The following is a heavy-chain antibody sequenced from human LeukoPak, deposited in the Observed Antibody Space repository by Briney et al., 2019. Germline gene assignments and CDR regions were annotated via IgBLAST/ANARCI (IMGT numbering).Heavy chain of an antibody. CDR1: GFTFSSYA. CDR2: ISGSGGST. V-gene: IGHV3-23*01. CDR3: ARDLVLPMARWELPTPDAFDI. J-gene: IGHJ3*02. D-gene: IGHD1-26*01. Sequence: PGGSLRLSCAASGFTFSSYAMSWVRQAPGKGLEWVSAISGSGGSTYYADSVKGRFTISRDNAKNSLYLQMNSLRAEDTAVYYCARDLVLPMARWELPTPDAFDIWGRGTMVTVSS.